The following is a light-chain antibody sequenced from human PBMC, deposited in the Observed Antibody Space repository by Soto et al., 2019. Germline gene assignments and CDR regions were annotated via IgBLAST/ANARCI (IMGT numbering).Light chain of an antibody. CDR2: GTS. J-gene: IGKJ1*01. CDR3: QHYNNWPRT. CDR1: QSVSSN. Sequence: EIVMTQSPATLSVSPGERATLSCRASQSVSSNLACYQQKPGQAPRLLIYGTSTRATGIPARFSGSGSGTEFTLTISSLQSEDFAAYYCQHYNNWPRTFGQGTQVEIK. V-gene: IGKV3-15*01.